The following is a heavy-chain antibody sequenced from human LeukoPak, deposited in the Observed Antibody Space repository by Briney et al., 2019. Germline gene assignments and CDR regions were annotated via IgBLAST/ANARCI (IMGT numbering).Heavy chain of an antibody. CDR3: ARGRKGGSAL. CDR2: IDHSGST. CDR1: GGSFSGFY. V-gene: IGHV4-34*01. J-gene: IGHJ4*02. D-gene: IGHD3-10*01. Sequence: PSETLSLTCDVYGGSFSGFYWNRIRQPPGKGLEWIGEIDHSGSTNYNPPLKSRVTISVDRANNQFSLKLSSVTAADTAFYYCARGRKGGSALWGQGTLVTVSS.